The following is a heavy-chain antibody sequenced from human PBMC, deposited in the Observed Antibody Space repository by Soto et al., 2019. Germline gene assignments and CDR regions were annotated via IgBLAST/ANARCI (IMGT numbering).Heavy chain of an antibody. Sequence: EVQLLESGGGLVQPGGSLRLSCAASGFIFSSFAMTWVRQVPGKGLEWVSVISGSGSTTYFADSVKGRFAISRDNYKNTVFLQMNSLRAEDTAIYYCAKALRYSNSPDGFNFWGQGTMVTVSS. CDR1: GFIFSSFA. D-gene: IGHD6-13*01. J-gene: IGHJ3*01. CDR3: AKALRYSNSPDGFNF. V-gene: IGHV3-23*01. CDR2: ISGSGSTT.